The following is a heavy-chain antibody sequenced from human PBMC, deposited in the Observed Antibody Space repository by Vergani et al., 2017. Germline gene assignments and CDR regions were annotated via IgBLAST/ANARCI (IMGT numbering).Heavy chain of an antibody. CDR1: GFTFDDYA. J-gene: IGHJ4*02. CDR2: ISWNSGSI. Sequence: EVQLVESGGGLVQPGRSLRLSCAASGFTFDDYAMHWVRQAPGKGLEWVSGISWNSGSIGYADSVKGRFTISRDNAKNSLYLQMNSLRAEDTALYYCAKDIGFEYSSSIHPGGXFDYWGQGTLVTVSS. D-gene: IGHD6-6*01. V-gene: IGHV3-9*01. CDR3: AKDIGFEYSSSIHPGGXFDY.